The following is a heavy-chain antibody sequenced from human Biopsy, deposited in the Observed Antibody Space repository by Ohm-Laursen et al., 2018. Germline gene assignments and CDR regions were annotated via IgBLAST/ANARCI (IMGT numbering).Heavy chain of an antibody. CDR1: GFPFSDYY. D-gene: IGHD4-23*01. CDR3: ARDTRWSPYHMDV. CDR2: ISSGGTTI. V-gene: IGHV3-11*01. Sequence: SFRLSCAAFGFPFSDYYMRWIRQAPGKGLEWVSYISSGGTTIYYADSVKGRFTISRDNAKNSLYLQMNSLRADDTAVYYCARDTRWSPYHMDVWGQGTTVTVSS. J-gene: IGHJ6*02.